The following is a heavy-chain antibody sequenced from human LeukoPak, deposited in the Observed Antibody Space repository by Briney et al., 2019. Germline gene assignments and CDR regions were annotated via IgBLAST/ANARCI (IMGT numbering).Heavy chain of an antibody. CDR2: IKSKTDGGTT. Sequence: GGSLRLSCAASGFTFSNAWMSWVRQAPGKGLEWVGRIKSKTDGGTTDYGGSVKGRFIISRDDSKNTLYVQMNNLETEDTAVYYCTTDHRVTYSFDSWGQGTLVSVSS. D-gene: IGHD1-26*01. CDR1: GFTFSNAW. CDR3: TTDHRVTYSFDS. J-gene: IGHJ4*02. V-gene: IGHV3-15*01.